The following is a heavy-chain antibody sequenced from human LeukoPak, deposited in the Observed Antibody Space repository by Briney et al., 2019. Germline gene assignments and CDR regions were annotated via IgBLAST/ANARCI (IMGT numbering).Heavy chain of an antibody. Sequence: GASVKVSCKASGYTFTSFDIHWVRQATGQGLEWMGWMNPNSAKTGYGQKFQGRVTITMDTSINTAYMEPSSLRSEDTAVYYCARAEQWSNSFDYWGQGTLITVSS. CDR2: MNPNSAKT. V-gene: IGHV1-8*03. J-gene: IGHJ4*02. D-gene: IGHD6-19*01. CDR3: ARAEQWSNSFDY. CDR1: GYTFTSFD.